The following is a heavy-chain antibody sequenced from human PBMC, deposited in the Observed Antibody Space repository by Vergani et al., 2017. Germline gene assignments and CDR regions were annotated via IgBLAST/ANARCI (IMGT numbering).Heavy chain of an antibody. Sequence: QVQLEESGGGVVQPGRSLRLSCAGSGFTLSSLAIHWVPQAPAKGLEWVAFIWYDGSKEYYADSVKGRFTISRDNSKNTLYLQMNNLRAADTAVYYCARSGYCAHGVCYMTYYYYMDVWGKGTAVTVSS. J-gene: IGHJ6*03. D-gene: IGHD2-8*01. CDR1: GFTLSSLA. CDR2: IWYDGSKE. CDR3: ARSGYCAHGVCYMTYYYYMDV. V-gene: IGHV3-33*01.